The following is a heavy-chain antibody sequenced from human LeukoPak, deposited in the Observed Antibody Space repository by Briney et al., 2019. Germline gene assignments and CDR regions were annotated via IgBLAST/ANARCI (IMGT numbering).Heavy chain of an antibody. V-gene: IGHV1-8*01. J-gene: IGHJ6*02. Sequence: ASVKVSCKASGHTFTSYDINWLRQATGQGLEWMGWMNPNSGNTGYAQKFQGRVTMTRNTSISTAYMELSSLRSEDTAVYYCARGVRFLEWLSSNYYYGMDVWGQGTTVTVSS. CDR2: MNPNSGNT. CDR1: GHTFTSYD. D-gene: IGHD3-3*01. CDR3: ARGVRFLEWLSSNYYYGMDV.